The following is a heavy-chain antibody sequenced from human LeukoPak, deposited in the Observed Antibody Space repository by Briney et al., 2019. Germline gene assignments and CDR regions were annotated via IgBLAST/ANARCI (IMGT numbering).Heavy chain of an antibody. CDR1: AGTISSSSYY. J-gene: IGHJ6*03. V-gene: IGHV4-39*01. CDR2: IYYIGST. CDR3: NVVVVPAAPIYYMDV. Sequence: TSETLSLTCTVSAGTISSSSYYWGWIRQPPGKVLEWIGSIYYIGSTYYNPSLKSRVTISVDTSKNQFSLKLSSVTAADTAVYYCNVVVVPAAPIYYMDVWGKGTRSPSP. D-gene: IGHD2-2*01.